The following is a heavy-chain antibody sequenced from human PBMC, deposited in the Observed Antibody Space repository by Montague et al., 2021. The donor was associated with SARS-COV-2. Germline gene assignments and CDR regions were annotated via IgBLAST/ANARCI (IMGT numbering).Heavy chain of an antibody. Sequence: SETLSLTCAVYGGSFSDYSWSWIRQPPGKGLEWIGEINHRGSTNYNPSLKSRVTISVDTSKNQFSLTLTSVTAADTAVYYCARGRQHINTLAVVAMGGEYYIDFWGQGTLVTVSS. J-gene: IGHJ4*02. CDR2: INHRGST. V-gene: IGHV4-34*01. CDR1: GGSFSDYS. CDR3: ARGRQHINTLAVVAMGGEYYIDF. D-gene: IGHD6-19*01.